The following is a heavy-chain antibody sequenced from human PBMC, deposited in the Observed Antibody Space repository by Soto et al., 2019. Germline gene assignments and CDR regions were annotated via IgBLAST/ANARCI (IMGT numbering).Heavy chain of an antibody. CDR1: GYTFTRYR. Sequence: PGESLKVSCKGSGYTFTRYRIGGVGQMPGKGLEWMGIIFPGDSDTRYSPSFQGQVTISADNSISTAYLQWSSLKASDTAVYYCATLGGYNISECPKNWGQGTLVIVSS. J-gene: IGHJ4*02. CDR2: IFPGDSDT. V-gene: IGHV5-51*01. CDR3: ATLGGYNISECPKN. D-gene: IGHD3-9*01.